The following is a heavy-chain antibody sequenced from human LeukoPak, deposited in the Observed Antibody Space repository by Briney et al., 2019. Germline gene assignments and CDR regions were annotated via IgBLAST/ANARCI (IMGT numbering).Heavy chain of an antibody. V-gene: IGHV4-59*10. Sequence: SETLSLTCAVYGGSFSGYYWSWIRQPAGKGLEWIGHIHTSGITNLNPSLKSRATMSIDTSKNQFSLKLSSVTAADTAIYYCATYTAYRGDFWGQGTLVTVSS. CDR2: IHTSGIT. CDR3: ATYTAYRGDF. D-gene: IGHD3-16*01. CDR1: GGSFSGYY. J-gene: IGHJ4*02.